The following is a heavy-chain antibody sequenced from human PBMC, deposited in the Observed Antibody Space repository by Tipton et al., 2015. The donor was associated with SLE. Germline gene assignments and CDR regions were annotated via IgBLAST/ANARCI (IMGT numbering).Heavy chain of an antibody. Sequence: TLSLTCAVYGGSFSGNFWNWIRQSPGKGLEWIGEINHSGSTNYNPSLKRRVTISLDTSKNQFSLKLSSVTAADTAVYYCARVVKDLGFDLWGRGTLVTVSS. J-gene: IGHJ2*01. CDR3: ARVVKDLGFDL. CDR1: GGSFSGNF. CDR2: INHSGST. D-gene: IGHD2-21*01. V-gene: IGHV4-34*01.